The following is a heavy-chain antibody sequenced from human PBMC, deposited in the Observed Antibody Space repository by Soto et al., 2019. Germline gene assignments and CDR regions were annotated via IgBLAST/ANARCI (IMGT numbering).Heavy chain of an antibody. J-gene: IGHJ4*02. CDR2: INPSGGST. D-gene: IGHD5-12*01. Sequence: GASVKVSCKASGYTFTSYYMHWVRQAPGQGLEWMGIINPSGGSTSYAQKFQGRVTMTRDTSTSTVYMELSSLRSEDTAVYYCARDFRDGYNPTDEYYFDYWGQGTLVTVSS. V-gene: IGHV1-46*01. CDR1: GYTFTSYY. CDR3: ARDFRDGYNPTDEYYFDY.